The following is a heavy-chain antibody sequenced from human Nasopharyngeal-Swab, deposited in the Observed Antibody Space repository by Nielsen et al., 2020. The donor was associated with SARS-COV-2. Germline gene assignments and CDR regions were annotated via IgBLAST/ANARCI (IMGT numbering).Heavy chain of an antibody. CDR1: GFTFSGYA. J-gene: IGHJ4*02. CDR2: ISSDGRST. Sequence: GESLKISCAASGFTFSGYAMYWVRQAPGRGLEYVSLISSDGRSTYYANSMKGKFTVSRDNSKNTLYLQMGSLRAEDMAVYYCARERCGGDCYSDCWGQGTLVTVSS. V-gene: IGHV3-64*01. D-gene: IGHD2-21*01. CDR3: ARERCGGDCYSDC.